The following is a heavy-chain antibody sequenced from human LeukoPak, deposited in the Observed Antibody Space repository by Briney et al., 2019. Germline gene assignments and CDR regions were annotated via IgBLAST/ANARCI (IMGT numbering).Heavy chain of an antibody. CDR1: GFTVSSNY. CDR2: ISGSGGGT. J-gene: IGHJ6*03. CDR3: AKNRGAGSHYYYHMNV. Sequence: GGSLRLSCAASGFTVSSNYMSWVRQAAGKGLEWVSLISGSGGGTYYADSVKGRFTISRDNSKNTLYLQLNSLRVEDTAVYYCAKNRGAGSHYYYHMNVWGKGTTVTVSS. D-gene: IGHD1-26*01. V-gene: IGHV3-23*01.